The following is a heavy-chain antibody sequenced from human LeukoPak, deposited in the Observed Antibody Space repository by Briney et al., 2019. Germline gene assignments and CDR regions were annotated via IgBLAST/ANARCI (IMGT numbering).Heavy chain of an antibody. J-gene: IGHJ4*02. D-gene: IGHD3-10*01. CDR3: AKAMVRGVIITVVFDY. Sequence: GGSLRLSCAASGFTFSNSGMHWVRQAPGKGLEWVAFLRYDGNNKFYTGSVKGRFTISRDNSKNMLYLQMNSLRVEDAAVYYCAKAMVRGVIITVVFDYWGQGTLVTVSS. CDR2: LRYDGNNK. V-gene: IGHV3-30*02. CDR1: GFTFSNSG.